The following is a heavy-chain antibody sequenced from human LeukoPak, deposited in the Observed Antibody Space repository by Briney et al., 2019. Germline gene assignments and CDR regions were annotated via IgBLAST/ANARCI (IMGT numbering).Heavy chain of an antibody. CDR1: GGTFNNYA. V-gene: IGHV1-46*02. D-gene: IGHD6-19*01. Sequence: ASVKVSCKASGGTFNNYAISWVRQAPGQGLEWMGIINPSGGSTSYAQKFQGRVTMTRDTSTSTVYMELSSLRSDDTAVYYCARGSIAVCLDYWGQGTLVTVSS. J-gene: IGHJ4*02. CDR2: INPSGGST. CDR3: ARGSIAVCLDY.